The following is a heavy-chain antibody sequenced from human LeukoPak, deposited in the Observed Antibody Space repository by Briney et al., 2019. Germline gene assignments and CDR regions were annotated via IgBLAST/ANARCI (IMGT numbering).Heavy chain of an antibody. CDR1: GFTFSYAW. Sequence: GGSLRLSCTASGFTFSYAWMSWVRQAAGKGLEWLGRIKSKSYGGTTDIAAPVKGRFTISRDDSKNTVYLQMNSLKTEDTAVYYCSTYRYNYDTSGYDYWGQGTLVTVSS. J-gene: IGHJ4*02. CDR3: STYRYNYDTSGYDY. V-gene: IGHV3-15*01. CDR2: IKSKSYGGTT. D-gene: IGHD3-22*01.